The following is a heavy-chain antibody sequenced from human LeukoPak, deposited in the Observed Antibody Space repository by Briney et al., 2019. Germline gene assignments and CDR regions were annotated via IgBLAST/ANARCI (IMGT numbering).Heavy chain of an antibody. Sequence: ASVKVSCKASGYMFTGYYLHWVRQAPGQGLEWMGRINPNTGGTNYAQKFQGRVTMTRDTSISTAYMELSSLRSEDTAVYYCARRLQFNWFDPWGQGTLVTVSS. J-gene: IGHJ5*02. CDR1: GYMFTGYY. CDR3: ARRLQFNWFDP. CDR2: INPNTGGT. V-gene: IGHV1-2*06. D-gene: IGHD4-11*01.